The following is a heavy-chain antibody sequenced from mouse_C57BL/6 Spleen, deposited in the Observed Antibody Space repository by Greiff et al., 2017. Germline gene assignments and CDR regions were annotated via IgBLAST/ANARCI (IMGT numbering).Heavy chain of an antibody. CDR3: ARSGGSGLDGNCFDY. CDR2: FHPYNDDT. V-gene: IGHV1-47*01. D-gene: IGHD3-2*02. Sequence: VKLQESGAELVKPGASVKMSCKASGYTFTTYPIEWMKQNHGKSLEWIGNFHPYNDDTKYNEKFKGKATLTVEKSSSTVYLELSRLTSDDSAVYYCARSGGSGLDGNCFDYWGQGTTLTVSS. J-gene: IGHJ2*01. CDR1: GYTFTTYP.